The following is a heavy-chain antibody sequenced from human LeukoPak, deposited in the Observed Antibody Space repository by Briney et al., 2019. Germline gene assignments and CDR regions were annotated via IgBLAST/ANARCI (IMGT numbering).Heavy chain of an antibody. Sequence: PSETLSLTCTVSGGSISSYYWSWIRQPPGKGLEWIGYIYYSGSTNYNPSLKSRITISVDTSKNQFSLKLSSVTAADTAVYYCARGGGVGGYDRYYFDYWGQGTLVTVSS. CDR2: IYYSGST. D-gene: IGHD5-12*01. CDR1: GGSISSYY. J-gene: IGHJ4*02. CDR3: ARGGGVGGYDRYYFDY. V-gene: IGHV4-59*01.